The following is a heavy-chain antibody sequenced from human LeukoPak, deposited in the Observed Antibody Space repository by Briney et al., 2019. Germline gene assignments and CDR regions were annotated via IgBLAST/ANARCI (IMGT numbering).Heavy chain of an antibody. CDR3: ARGYYDSSGYYYPLVE. CDR1: GGTFSSYA. J-gene: IGHJ4*02. D-gene: IGHD3-22*01. CDR2: IIPIFGTA. V-gene: IGHV1-69*05. Sequence: SSVKVSCKASGGTFSSYAISWVRQAPGQGLEWMGGIIPIFGTANYAQKFQGRVTITTDESTSTAYMELSSLRSEDTAVYYCARGYYDSSGYYYPLVEWGQGTLVPVSS.